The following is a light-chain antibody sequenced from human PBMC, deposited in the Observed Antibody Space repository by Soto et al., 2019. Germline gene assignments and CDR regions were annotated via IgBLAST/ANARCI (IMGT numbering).Light chain of an antibody. CDR1: QSVTNSF. J-gene: IGKJ1*01. Sequence: EIVLAQSPGTLSLSPWERATFSCRASQSVTNSFLAWYQQNPGQAPRLLIYGASRRATGIPDRFTGSGSGTDFTLTISSLEPEDFAVYYCQQYVSSPWAFGQGTKVDIK. V-gene: IGKV3-20*01. CDR3: QQYVSSPWA. CDR2: GAS.